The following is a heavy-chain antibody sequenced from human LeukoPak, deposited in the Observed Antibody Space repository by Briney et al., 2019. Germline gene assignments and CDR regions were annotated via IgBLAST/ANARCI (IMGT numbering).Heavy chain of an antibody. D-gene: IGHD1-14*01. V-gene: IGHV3-33*01. J-gene: IGHJ6*02. CDR1: GFTFSSYD. CDR2: IWYDGSNK. CDR3: ARQKTTQPLGYYGMDV. Sequence: PGGSLRLSCAASGFTFSSYDMHWVRQAPGKGLEWVAVIWYDGSNKYYADSVKGRFTISRDNSKNTLYLQMDSLRAEDTAVYYCARQKTTQPLGYYGMDVWGQGTTVTVSS.